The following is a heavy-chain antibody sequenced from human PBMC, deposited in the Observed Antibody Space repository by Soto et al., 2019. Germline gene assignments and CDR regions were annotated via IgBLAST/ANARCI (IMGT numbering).Heavy chain of an antibody. D-gene: IGHD6-13*01. CDR3: ARYGIAAAGTGLDV. CDR2: IYYSGST. CDR1: GGSISSGGYY. J-gene: IGHJ6*02. V-gene: IGHV4-31*03. Sequence: PSETLSLTCTVSGGSISSGGYYWSWIRQHPGKGLEWIGYIYYSGSTYYNPSLKSRVTISVDTSKNQFSLKLSSVTAADTAVYYCARYGIAAAGTGLDVWGQGTTVTVSS.